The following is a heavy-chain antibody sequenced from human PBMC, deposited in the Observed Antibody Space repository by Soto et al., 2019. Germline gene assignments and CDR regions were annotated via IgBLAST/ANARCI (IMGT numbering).Heavy chain of an antibody. CDR1: GFTFRRYD. V-gene: IGHV3-21*01. CDR3: VRLYYVLSNGRDV. Sequence: EVQLEESGGGLVKPGGSLRLSCSASGFTFRRYDMNWVRQAPGKGLEWVSSISSSSISIHYGDSVKGRFTTSRDNARNVLYLQMNSLRSEDTAVYFGVRLYYVLSNGRDVWGQGTTVTVS. CDR2: ISSSSISI. J-gene: IGHJ6*02. D-gene: IGHD3-10*02.